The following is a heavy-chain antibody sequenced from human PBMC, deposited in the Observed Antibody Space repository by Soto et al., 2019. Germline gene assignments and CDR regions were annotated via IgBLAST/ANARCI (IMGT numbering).Heavy chain of an antibody. CDR1: VVTCGSYA. CDR3: ARDRMATIRHAFDI. V-gene: IGHV3-30-3*01. CDR2: ISYDGSNK. Sequence: WSSLRVCCAAAVVTCGSYAMHWVRLAPGQVLEWVAVISYDGSNKYYVDSLKVRFTIARDNSKNTLYLRMNSLRAEDTAVYYAARDRMATIRHAFDIWAQATMVAVS. J-gene: IGHJ3*02. D-gene: IGHD5-12*01.